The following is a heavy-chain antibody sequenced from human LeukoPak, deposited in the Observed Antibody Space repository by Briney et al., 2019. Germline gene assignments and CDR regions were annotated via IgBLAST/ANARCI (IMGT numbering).Heavy chain of an antibody. CDR3: THYYDGSGYYGAFDS. J-gene: IGHJ3*02. CDR1: GFTFSDSA. Sequence: PGGSLKLSCAASGFTFSDSAVHWVRQASGKGLEWVGRIRSKAKSYATAYAASVKGRFTISRDDSETTAYLQMNSLKTEDTAVYYCTHYYDGSGYYGAFDSWGQGTMVTVCS. V-gene: IGHV3-73*01. D-gene: IGHD3-22*01. CDR2: IRSKAKSYAT.